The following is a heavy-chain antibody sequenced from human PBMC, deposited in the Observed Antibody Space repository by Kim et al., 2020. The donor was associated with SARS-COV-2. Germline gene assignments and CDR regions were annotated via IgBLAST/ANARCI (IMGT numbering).Heavy chain of an antibody. J-gene: IGHJ3*02. V-gene: IGHV4-39*07. CDR2: IYYSGST. Sequence: SETLSLTRTVSGGSISSSSYYWGWIRQPPGKGLEWIGSIYYSGSTYYNPSLKSRVTISVDTSKNQFSLKLSSVTAADTAVYYCARDNSVTSGSYGAFDI. D-gene: IGHD1-26*01. CDR3: ARDNSVTSGSYGAFDI. CDR1: GGSISSSSYY.